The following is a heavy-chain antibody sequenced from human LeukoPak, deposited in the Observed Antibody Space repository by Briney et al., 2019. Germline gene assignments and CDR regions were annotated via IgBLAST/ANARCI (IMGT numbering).Heavy chain of an antibody. CDR3: ARRLTQYDCFDP. Sequence: SQTLSLTCTISGHSIPSNSATWNWIRQSPSRGLEWLGRTYYRSTWYNDYAVSVRGRITVNPDTSKNQFSLHLNSVTPEDTAVYYCARRLTQYDCFDPWGQGILVTVSS. D-gene: IGHD2-2*01. CDR2: TYYRSTWYN. J-gene: IGHJ5*02. V-gene: IGHV6-1*01. CDR1: GHSIPSNSAT.